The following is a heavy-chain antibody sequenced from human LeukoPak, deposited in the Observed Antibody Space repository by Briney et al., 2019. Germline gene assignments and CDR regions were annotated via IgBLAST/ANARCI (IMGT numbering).Heavy chain of an antibody. D-gene: IGHD3-22*01. CDR2: INHSGST. CDR3: ARRITMIRHFDY. J-gene: IGHJ4*02. V-gene: IGHV4-34*01. Sequence: SETLSLTCAVYGESFSDHYWSWIRQPPGKGLEWIGEINHSGSTNYNPSLKSRVTISVDTSKNQFSLKLSSVTAADTAVYYCARRITMIRHFDYWGQGTLVTVSS. CDR1: GESFSDHY.